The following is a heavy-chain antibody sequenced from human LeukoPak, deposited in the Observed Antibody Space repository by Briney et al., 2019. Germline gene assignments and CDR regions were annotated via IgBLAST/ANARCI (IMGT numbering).Heavy chain of an antibody. D-gene: IGHD2-15*01. CDR3: ARAPRDSWYFDL. V-gene: IGHV1-46*01. CDR2: INPSGGST. Sequence: ASVKVSCKASGYTFASYYTHWVRQAPGQGLEWMGIINPSGGSTTYAQKFQGRVTMTRDTSTTTVYMELSSLRSEDTAVYYCARAPRDSWYFDLWGRGTLVTVSS. J-gene: IGHJ2*01. CDR1: GYTFASYY.